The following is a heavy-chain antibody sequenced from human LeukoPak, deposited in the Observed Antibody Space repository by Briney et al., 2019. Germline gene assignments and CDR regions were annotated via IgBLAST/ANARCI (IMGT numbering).Heavy chain of an antibody. Sequence: GGSLRLSCAASGFTFSDYYMSWIRQAPGKGLEWVSYISSSGSTIYYADSVKGRFTISRDNAKNSLYLQMNSLRAEDTAVYHCGRDNSAAASENLYYYYYYMDVWGKGTTVTISS. CDR3: GRDNSAAASENLYYYYYYMDV. CDR2: ISSSGSTI. V-gene: IGHV3-11*01. D-gene: IGHD4-23*01. J-gene: IGHJ6*03. CDR1: GFTFSDYY.